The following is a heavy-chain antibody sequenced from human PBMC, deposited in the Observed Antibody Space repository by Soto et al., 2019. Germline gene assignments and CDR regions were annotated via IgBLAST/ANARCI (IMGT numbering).Heavy chain of an antibody. Sequence: QVQLQESGPGLVKPSETLSLTCTVSGGSISSYYWSWIRQPPGKGLEWIGYIYYSGSTNYNPSLKSRVTISVDTSKNQFSLKLSSVTAADTAVYYCAGSNYCSGGSCYPERGMDVW. J-gene: IGHJ6*01. V-gene: IGHV4-59*01. D-gene: IGHD2-15*01. CDR2: IYYSGST. CDR3: AGSNYCSGGSCYPERGMDV. CDR1: GGSISSYY.